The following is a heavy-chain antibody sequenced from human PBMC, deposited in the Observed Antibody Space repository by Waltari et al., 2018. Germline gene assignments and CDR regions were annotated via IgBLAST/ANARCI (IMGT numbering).Heavy chain of an antibody. CDR1: GFTFSNNG. Sequence: QVQLVESGGGVVKPGRSLRLSCAAYGFTFSNNGMHWVRQAPGKGLEWVAIIWYDGSNKYYADSVKGRFTISRDNSKNMLSLQMNSLRVEDTAMYYCAANFDFWGQGTLVTVSS. J-gene: IGHJ4*02. CDR3: AANFDF. V-gene: IGHV3-33*01. CDR2: IWYDGSNK.